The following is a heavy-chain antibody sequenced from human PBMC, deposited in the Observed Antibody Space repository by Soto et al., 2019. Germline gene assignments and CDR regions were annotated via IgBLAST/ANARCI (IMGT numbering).Heavy chain of an antibody. V-gene: IGHV4-39*01. CDR3: ASPKIAFYNWFDP. D-gene: IGHD3-3*02. J-gene: IGHJ5*02. Sequence: LSPSCAVISGAVCSSTSDWVGVRQPPGKALEWIGSIYYSGNTYYNPSLKSRVTISVDTSKNQFSLKLSSVTAAYTAVYYCASPKIAFYNWFDPWGQGTLVTVS. CDR2: IYYSGNT. CDR1: SGAVCSSTSD.